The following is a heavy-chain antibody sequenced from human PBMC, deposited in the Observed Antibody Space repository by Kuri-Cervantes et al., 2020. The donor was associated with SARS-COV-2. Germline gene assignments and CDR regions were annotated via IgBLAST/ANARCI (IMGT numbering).Heavy chain of an antibody. CDR1: GFTFSSYE. V-gene: IGHV3-48*03. CDR2: ISSSGSTI. D-gene: IGHD3-22*01. CDR3: AKPDSDGYSYFYYGLDV. Sequence: GGSLRLSCAASGFTFSSYEMNWVRQAPGKGLEWVSYISSSGSTIYYADSVKGRFTISRDNAKNSLYLQMNSLRAEDTAVYYCAKPDSDGYSYFYYGLDVWGQGTTVTVSS. J-gene: IGHJ6*02.